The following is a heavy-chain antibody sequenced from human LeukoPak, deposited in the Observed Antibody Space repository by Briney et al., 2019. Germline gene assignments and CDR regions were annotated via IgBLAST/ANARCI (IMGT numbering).Heavy chain of an antibody. CDR3: ATDRGPISGVVR. D-gene: IGHD3-3*01. Sequence: PGGALRLSCAASGFTFSSYWMSWGRQAPGKGLEWVANIKQDGSEKYYVDSVKGRFTISRDNAKNSLYLQMNSLRAEDTAVYYCATDRGPISGVVRWGQGTLVTVSS. CDR2: IKQDGSEK. J-gene: IGHJ4*02. CDR1: GFTFSSYW. V-gene: IGHV3-7*01.